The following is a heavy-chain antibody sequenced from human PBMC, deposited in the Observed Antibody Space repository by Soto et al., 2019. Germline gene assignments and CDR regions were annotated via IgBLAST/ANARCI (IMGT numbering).Heavy chain of an antibody. Sequence: SETLSLTCAVSGYPISSGYYWGWIRQPPGKGPEWIGSIYHSGSTYYNPSLKSRVTISVDTSKNQFSLKLSSVTAADTAVYYCARVRYCSSTSCYDFDPWGQGXLVTVYS. CDR3: ARVRYCSSTSCYDFDP. J-gene: IGHJ5*02. CDR1: GYPISSGYY. V-gene: IGHV4-38-2*01. CDR2: IYHSGST. D-gene: IGHD2-2*01.